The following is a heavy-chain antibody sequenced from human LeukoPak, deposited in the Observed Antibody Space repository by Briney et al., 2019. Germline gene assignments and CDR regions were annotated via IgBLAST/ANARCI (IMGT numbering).Heavy chain of an antibody. D-gene: IGHD3-3*01. CDR1: GFTFSSYA. CDR3: AKDGSLTLEWLLPMIDY. CDR2: ISGSGGST. Sequence: GGSLRLSCAASGFTFSSYAMSWVRQAPGKGLEWVSAISGSGGSTYYADSVKGRFTISRDNSKNTLYLQMNSLRAEDTAVYYCAKDGSLTLEWLLPMIDYWGQGTLVTVSS. V-gene: IGHV3-23*01. J-gene: IGHJ4*02.